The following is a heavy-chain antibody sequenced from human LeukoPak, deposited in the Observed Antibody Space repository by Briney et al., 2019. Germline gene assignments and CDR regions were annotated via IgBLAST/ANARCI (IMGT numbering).Heavy chain of an antibody. J-gene: IGHJ6*02. CDR1: GYTFTSYG. CDR3: ARVSQYRCSSTSCYVTNYYYYGMDV. Sequence: ASVKVSCKASGYTFTSYGISWVRQAPGQGLEWRGWISAYNGNTNYAQKLQGRVTMTTDTSTSTAYMELRSLRSDDTAVYYCARVSQYRCSSTSCYVTNYYYYGMDVWGQGTTVTVSS. D-gene: IGHD2-2*01. CDR2: ISAYNGNT. V-gene: IGHV1-18*01.